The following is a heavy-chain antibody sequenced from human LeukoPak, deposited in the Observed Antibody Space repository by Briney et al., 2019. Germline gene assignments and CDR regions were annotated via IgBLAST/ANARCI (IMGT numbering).Heavy chain of an antibody. Sequence: GGSLRLSCTASGFTFSNYWMHWVRQAPGKGLVWVSRIKGDGSSTMYADSVKGRFTLSRDNAKNTLYLQMKSLRAEDAAVYYCAKSDWFDPWGQGTLVTVSS. CDR1: GFTFSNYW. CDR2: IKGDGSST. V-gene: IGHV3-74*03. CDR3: AKSDWFDP. J-gene: IGHJ5*02.